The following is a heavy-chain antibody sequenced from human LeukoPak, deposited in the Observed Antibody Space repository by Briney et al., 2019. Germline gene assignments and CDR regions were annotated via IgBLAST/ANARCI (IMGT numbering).Heavy chain of an antibody. CDR1: GLTLSRYG. Sequence: PGGSLRLSCEASGLTLSRYGMSWVRQAPGKGLEWVANIKPDGSEIYYLDSVKGRFTISRDNAKNSLYLQMNSLRGEDRAVYYFTRPPTANVIDSWGEGTLVTVSS. CDR2: IKPDGSEI. D-gene: IGHD1-1*01. J-gene: IGHJ4*02. CDR3: TRPPTANVIDS. V-gene: IGHV3-7*05.